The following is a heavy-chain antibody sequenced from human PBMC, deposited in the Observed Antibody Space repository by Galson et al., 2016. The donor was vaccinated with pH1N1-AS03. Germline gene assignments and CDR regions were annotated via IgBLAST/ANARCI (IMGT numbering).Heavy chain of an antibody. D-gene: IGHD4-23*01. CDR2: IRTDGTT. Sequence: SLRLSCAGSGFTFGDYPMTWVRQAPGKGLEWVGFIRTDGTTEYVASLEGRFSISRDDSKAIAYLQMNSLKTGDTAVYYCTQNYCANNYLGLWGQGSLVTVSS. CDR1: GFTFGDYP. V-gene: IGHV3-49*04. CDR3: TQNYCANNYLGL. J-gene: IGHJ1*01.